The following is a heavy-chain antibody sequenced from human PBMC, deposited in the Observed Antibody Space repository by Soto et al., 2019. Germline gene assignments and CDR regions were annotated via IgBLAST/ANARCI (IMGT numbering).Heavy chain of an antibody. CDR2: INPSGGST. V-gene: IGHV1-46*01. CDR1: GYTFTSYY. CDR3: ARGAGSYYDFWSGLDSHNWFDP. Sequence: QVQLVPSGAEVKKPGASVKVSCKASGYTFTSYYMHWVRQAPGQGLEWMGIINPSGGSTSYAQKFQGRVPMHRDTSTSTVYMELSSLRSEDTAVYYCARGAGSYYDFWSGLDSHNWFDPWGQGTLVTVSS. D-gene: IGHD3-3*01. J-gene: IGHJ5*02.